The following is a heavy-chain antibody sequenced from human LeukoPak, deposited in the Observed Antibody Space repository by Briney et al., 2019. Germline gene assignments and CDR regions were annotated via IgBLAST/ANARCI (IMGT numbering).Heavy chain of an antibody. CDR3: ANDSGSYQHNYYYYYYMDV. J-gene: IGHJ6*03. CDR1: GFTFSSYG. CDR2: IRYDGSNK. D-gene: IGHD1-26*01. Sequence: GGSLRLSCAASGFTFSSYGMHWVREAPGQGLEWVAFIRYDGSNKYYADSVKGRFTISRDNSKNTLYLQMNSLRAEDTAVYYCANDSGSYQHNYYYYYYMDVWGKGTTVTISS. V-gene: IGHV3-30*02.